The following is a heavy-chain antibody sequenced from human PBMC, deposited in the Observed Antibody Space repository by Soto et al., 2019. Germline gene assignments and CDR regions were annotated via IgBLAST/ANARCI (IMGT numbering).Heavy chain of an antibody. CDR3: AREACTNGVCYIDY. V-gene: IGHV4-59*01. J-gene: IGHJ4*02. D-gene: IGHD2-8*01. CDR2: IYYSGST. CDR1: GGSISSYY. Sequence: SETLSLTCTVSGGSISSYYWSWIRQPPGKGLEWIGYIYYSGSTNYNPSLKSRVTISVDTSKNQFSLKLSSVTAADTAVYYCAREACTNGVCYIDYWGQGTLVTVS.